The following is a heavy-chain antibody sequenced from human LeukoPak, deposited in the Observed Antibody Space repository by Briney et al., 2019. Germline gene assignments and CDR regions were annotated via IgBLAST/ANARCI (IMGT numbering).Heavy chain of an antibody. J-gene: IGHJ4*02. CDR3: ARPYDYYSGYAMGY. CDR2: INPSSGST. CDR1: GSTFTRYY. V-gene: IGHV1-46*01. Sequence: ASVKVSCKASGSTFTRYYIHWVRQAPGQGLDWMGMINPSSGSTRFAQMFQDRVTMTRDTSTSAVYMELSSLTSEDTAMYYCARPYDYYSGYAMGYWGQGTLVTVSS. D-gene: IGHD5-12*01.